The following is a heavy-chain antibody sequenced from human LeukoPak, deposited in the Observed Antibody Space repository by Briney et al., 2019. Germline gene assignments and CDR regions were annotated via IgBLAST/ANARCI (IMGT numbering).Heavy chain of an antibody. Sequence: GGSLRLSCAASGFTFSSYGMHWVRQAPGKGLEWVAVISNDGSKKYYADSVKGRFTISRDNSKNTLSLQVSSLRAENTAVYYCAKDRYSYAFEYSDSWGQGTLVTVSS. CDR1: GFTFSSYG. V-gene: IGHV3-30*18. CDR3: AKDRYSYAFEYSDS. D-gene: IGHD5-18*01. CDR2: ISNDGSKK. J-gene: IGHJ4*02.